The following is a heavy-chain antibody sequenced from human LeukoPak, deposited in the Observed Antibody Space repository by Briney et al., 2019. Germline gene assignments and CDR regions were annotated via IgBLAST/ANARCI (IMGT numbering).Heavy chain of an antibody. D-gene: IGHD6-19*01. CDR1: GYSFTSYW. Sequence: GESLKISCKGSGYSFTSYWVGWVRQIPGKGLEWMGVIYPGDSDTRYSPSFQGQVTISAGKSISTAYLQWSSLKASDTAIYYCARMAGVSGDYWGQGTLVTVSS. J-gene: IGHJ4*02. CDR2: IYPGDSDT. V-gene: IGHV5-51*01. CDR3: ARMAGVSGDY.